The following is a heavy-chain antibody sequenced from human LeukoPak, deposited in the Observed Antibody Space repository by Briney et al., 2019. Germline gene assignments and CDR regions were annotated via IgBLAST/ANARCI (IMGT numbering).Heavy chain of an antibody. CDR2: IYTSGST. D-gene: IGHD3-9*01. J-gene: IGHJ6*03. CDR1: GGSISSYY. Sequence: SETLSLTCTVSGGSISSYYWSWIRQPAGKGLEWVGRIYTSGSTNYNPSLKSRVTMSVDTSKNQFSLKLSSVTAADTAVYYCARCRPTYYDILTAYYYMDVWGKGTTVTVSS. V-gene: IGHV4-4*07. CDR3: ARCRPTYYDILTAYYYMDV.